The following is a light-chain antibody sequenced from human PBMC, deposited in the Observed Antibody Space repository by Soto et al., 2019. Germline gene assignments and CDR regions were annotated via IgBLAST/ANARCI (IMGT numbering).Light chain of an antibody. CDR3: SSYTSSRTV. J-gene: IGLJ2*01. CDR2: DVG. CDR1: STDIGAFDY. Sequence: QSALTQPASVSGSPGQSITFSCTGTSTDIGAFDYVSWYQHRPGEAPKLIIYDVGNRPSGISHRFSGSKSGNTASLTISELRAEDEADYYCSSYTSSRTVFGGGTKLTVL. V-gene: IGLV2-14*01.